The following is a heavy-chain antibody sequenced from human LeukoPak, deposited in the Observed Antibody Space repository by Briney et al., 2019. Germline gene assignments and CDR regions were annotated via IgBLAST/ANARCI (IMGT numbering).Heavy chain of an antibody. CDR1: GFTVSSNY. CDR3: ARDGKHCSSTSCYYSYYSMDV. D-gene: IGHD2-2*01. Sequence: PGGSLRLSCAASGFTVSSNYMSWVRQAPGKGLEWVSVIYSGGSTYYADSVKGRFTISRDNSKNTLYLQMNSLRAEDTAVYYCARDGKHCSSTSCYYSYYSMDVWGKGTTVTVSS. J-gene: IGHJ6*03. CDR2: IYSGGST. V-gene: IGHV3-66*02.